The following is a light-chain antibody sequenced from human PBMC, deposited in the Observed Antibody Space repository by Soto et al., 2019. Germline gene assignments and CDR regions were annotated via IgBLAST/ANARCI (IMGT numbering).Light chain of an antibody. CDR3: QQSYGMPYA. CDR1: QTTNNY. Sequence: DIQMTQSPSSLSASVGDRVTITCRASQTTNNYLNWYQLKPGKAPKLLIYAASTLQTGVPSRFTGSGSGTDFPLTISTLQPEDYGTYFWQQSYGMPYAFGPGTKVDIK. J-gene: IGKJ2*01. V-gene: IGKV1-39*01. CDR2: AAS.